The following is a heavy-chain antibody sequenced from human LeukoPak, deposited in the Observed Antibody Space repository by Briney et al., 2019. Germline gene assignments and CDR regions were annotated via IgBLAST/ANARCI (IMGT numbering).Heavy chain of an antibody. CDR1: GFTFSSYA. CDR3: ASTRGGYPDDAFDI. CDR2: ISYDGSNK. J-gene: IGHJ3*02. V-gene: IGHV3-30*15. D-gene: IGHD5-18*01. Sequence: GGSLRLSCAASGFTFSSYAMHWVRQAPGRGLEWVAVISYDGSNKYYADSVKGRFTISRDNSKNTLYLQMSSLRAEDTAVYYCASTRGGYPDDAFDIWGRGTMVTVSS.